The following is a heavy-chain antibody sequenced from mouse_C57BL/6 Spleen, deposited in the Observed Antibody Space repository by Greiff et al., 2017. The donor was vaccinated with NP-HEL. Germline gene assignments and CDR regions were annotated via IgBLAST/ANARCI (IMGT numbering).Heavy chain of an antibody. CDR3: AKGGYYGSSFYAMDY. CDR1: GFTFSDYG. CDR2: ISSGSSTI. J-gene: IGHJ4*01. Sequence: VQLKESGGGLVKPGGSLKLSCAASGFTFSDYGMHWVRQAPEKGLEWVAYISSGSSTIYYADTVKGRFTISRDNAKNTLFLQMTSLRSEDTAMYYCAKGGYYGSSFYAMDYWGQGTSVTVSS. V-gene: IGHV5-17*01. D-gene: IGHD1-1*01.